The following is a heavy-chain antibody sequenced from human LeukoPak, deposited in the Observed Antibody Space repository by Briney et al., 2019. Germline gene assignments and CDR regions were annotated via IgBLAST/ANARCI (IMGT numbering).Heavy chain of an antibody. Sequence: GGSLRLSCAASGFIFGDYYMSWIRQAPGKGLEWVSYIGSYSSPIYYADSVQGRFAISRENAKNLLHLEMNSLRAEDTAVYYCARMGDYPEFDPWGQGTLVTVSS. CDR2: IGSYSSPI. D-gene: IGHD3-16*01. CDR3: ARMGDYPEFDP. V-gene: IGHV3-11*01. J-gene: IGHJ5*02. CDR1: GFIFGDYY.